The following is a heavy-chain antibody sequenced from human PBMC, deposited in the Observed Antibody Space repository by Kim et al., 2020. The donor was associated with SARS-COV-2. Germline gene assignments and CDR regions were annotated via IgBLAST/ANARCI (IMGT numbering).Heavy chain of an antibody. CDR2: IYPGDSDT. J-gene: IGHJ4*02. CDR1: GYSFTSYW. V-gene: IGHV5-51*01. D-gene: IGHD3-16*01. CDR3: ARRGSYYDYVWGSYREGHFDY. Sequence: GESLKISCKGSGYSFTSYWIGWVRQMPGKGLEWMGIIYPGDSDTRYSPSFQGQVTISADKSISTAYLPWSSLKASDTAMYYCARRGSYYDYVWGSYREGHFDYWGQGTLVTVSS.